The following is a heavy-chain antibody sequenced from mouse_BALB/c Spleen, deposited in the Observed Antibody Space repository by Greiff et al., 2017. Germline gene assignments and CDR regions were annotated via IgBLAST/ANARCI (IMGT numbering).Heavy chain of an antibody. J-gene: IGHJ3*01. D-gene: IGHD2-4*01. V-gene: IGHV1-69*02. CDR1: GYTFTSYW. CDR2: IDPSDSYT. Sequence: QVQLQQPGAELVKPGASVKLSCTASGYTFTSYWMHWVKQRPGQGLEWIGEIDPSDSYTNYNQKFKGKATLTVDKSSSTAYMQLSSLTSEDSAVYYCARSTMITAWFAYWGQGTLVTVSA. CDR3: ARSTMITAWFAY.